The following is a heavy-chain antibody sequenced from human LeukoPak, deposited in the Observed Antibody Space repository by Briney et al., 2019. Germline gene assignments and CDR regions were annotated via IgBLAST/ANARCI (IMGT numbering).Heavy chain of an antibody. CDR1: GGSFSGYY. D-gene: IGHD5-24*01. J-gene: IGHJ4*02. V-gene: IGHV4-34*01. Sequence: PSETLSLTCAVYGGSFSGYYWSWIRQPPGKGLEWIGEINHSGSTNYNPSLKSRVTISVDTSKNQFSLKLSSVTAADTAVYYCGRQTRRWLQLTASFDYWGQGTLVTVSS. CDR2: INHSGST. CDR3: GRQTRRWLQLTASFDY.